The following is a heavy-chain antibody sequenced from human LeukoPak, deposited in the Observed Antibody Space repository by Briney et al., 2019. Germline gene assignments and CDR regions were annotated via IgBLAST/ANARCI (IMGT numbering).Heavy chain of an antibody. CDR3: AKDSSGWYNYYYYMDV. Sequence: GGSLRLSCAASGFTFSSYGMHWVRQAPGKGLEWVAFIRYDGSNKYYADSVKGRFTISRDNSKNTLYLQMNSLRAEDTAVYYCAKDSSGWYNYYYYMDVWGKGTTVTVSS. V-gene: IGHV3-30*02. J-gene: IGHJ6*03. CDR2: IRYDGSNK. CDR1: GFTFSSYG. D-gene: IGHD6-19*01.